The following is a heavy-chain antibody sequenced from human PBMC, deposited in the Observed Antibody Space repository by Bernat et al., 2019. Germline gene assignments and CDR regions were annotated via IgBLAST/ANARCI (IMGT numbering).Heavy chain of an antibody. D-gene: IGHD1-26*01. CDR3: TTAAGSFRWEGYFDY. CDR1: GFTFSNAW. CDR2: IKSKTDGGTT. J-gene: IGHJ4*02. V-gene: IGHV3-15*01. Sequence: EVQLVESGGGLVKPGGSLRLSCAASGFTFSNAWMSWVRQAPGKGLEWVGRIKSKTDGGTTDYAAPVKGRFTISRDDSKNTLYLQMNSLKTEDTAVYYCTTAAGSFRWEGYFDYWGQGTLVTVSS.